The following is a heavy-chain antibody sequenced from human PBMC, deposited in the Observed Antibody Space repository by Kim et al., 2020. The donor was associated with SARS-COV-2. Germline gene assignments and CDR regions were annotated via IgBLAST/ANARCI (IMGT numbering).Heavy chain of an antibody. J-gene: IGHJ4*02. CDR3: ARIGSLSY. V-gene: IGHV1-46*01. Sequence: GGNTSYAQKFQGSVTMTRDTSTSTVYMELSSLRSEDTAVYYCARIGSLSYWGQGTLVTVSS. D-gene: IGHD1-26*01. CDR2: GGNT.